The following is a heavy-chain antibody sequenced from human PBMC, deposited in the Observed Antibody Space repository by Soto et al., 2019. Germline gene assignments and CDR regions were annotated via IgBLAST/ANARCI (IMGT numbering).Heavy chain of an antibody. D-gene: IGHD2-2*01. CDR1: GGTFSSYA. V-gene: IGHV1-69*13. CDR3: ARDMTAADKIVVLPAAFDS. CDR2: IIPIFGTA. Sequence: SVKVSCKASGGTFSSYAISWVRQAPGQGLEWMGGIIPIFGTANYAQKFQGRVTITADESTSTAYMELSSLRSEDTAVYYCARDMTAADKIVVLPAAFDSRGQGTLVIVSS. J-gene: IGHJ4*02.